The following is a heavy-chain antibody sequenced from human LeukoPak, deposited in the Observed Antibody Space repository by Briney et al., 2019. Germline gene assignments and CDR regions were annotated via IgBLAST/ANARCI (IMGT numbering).Heavy chain of an antibody. CDR3: ARTKQWLAFDI. D-gene: IGHD6-19*01. CDR2: IHNSVNI. V-gene: IGHV4-59*01. J-gene: IGHJ3*02. Sequence: SETLSLTCTVSGDSIGSYYWSWIRLAPGKGLEWIGNIHNSVNINYNPALKSRVTILIDTSKNQFSLRLSSMTAADTAVYYCARTKQWLAFDIWGQGTMVTVSS. CDR1: GDSIGSYY.